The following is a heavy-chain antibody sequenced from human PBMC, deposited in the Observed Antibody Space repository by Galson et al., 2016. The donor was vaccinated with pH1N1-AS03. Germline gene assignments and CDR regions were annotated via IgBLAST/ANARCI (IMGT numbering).Heavy chain of an antibody. D-gene: IGHD1-1*01. Sequence: SLRLSCAASGFSFSSYWMHWVRQAPGKGLVWVSYINYDGSSATYADSVEGRFTISRDNAKNTLYLQMNSLTAEDTAVYFCARDGDGTTDLDSWGQGTLVTVSS. CDR3: ARDGDGTTDLDS. V-gene: IGHV3-74*01. CDR2: INYDGSSA. J-gene: IGHJ4*02. CDR1: GFSFSSYW.